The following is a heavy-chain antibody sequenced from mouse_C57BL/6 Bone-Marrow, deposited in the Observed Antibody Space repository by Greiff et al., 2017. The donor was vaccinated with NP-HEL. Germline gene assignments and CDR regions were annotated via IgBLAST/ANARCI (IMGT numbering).Heavy chain of an antibody. D-gene: IGHD1-1*01. CDR1: GYTFTDYN. V-gene: IGHV1-18*01. Sequence: VQLKESGPELVKPGASVKIPCKASGYTFTDYNMDWVKQSHGKSLEWIGDINPNNGGTIYNQKFKGKATLTVDKSSSTAYMELRSLTSEDTAVYYCAKNVYYYGSSSYYFDYWGQGTTLTVSS. CDR2: INPNNGGT. CDR3: AKNVYYYGSSSYYFDY. J-gene: IGHJ2*01.